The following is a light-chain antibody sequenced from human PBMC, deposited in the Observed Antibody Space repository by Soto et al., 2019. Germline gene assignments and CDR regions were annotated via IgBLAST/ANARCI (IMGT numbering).Light chain of an antibody. CDR1: SSDIGAGYD. CDR2: SNI. Sequence: QSVLTQPPSMSGAPGQRVTISCTGSSSDIGAGYDVHWYQQLPGTAPKLLIYSNINRPSGVPDRFSGSKSGTSASLAITGLQAEYEADYYCQSYDSSLGGSKGVFGGGTKLTVL. J-gene: IGLJ3*02. V-gene: IGLV1-40*01. CDR3: QSYDSSLGGSKGV.